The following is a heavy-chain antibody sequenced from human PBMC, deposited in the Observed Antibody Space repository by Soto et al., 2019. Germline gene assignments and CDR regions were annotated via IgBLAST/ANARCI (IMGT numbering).Heavy chain of an antibody. V-gene: IGHV5-51*01. D-gene: IGHD4-17*01. Sequence: PGVSLKISCQGSGYSFTSYWIGWVRQMPGKGLEWMGIIYPGDSDTRYSPSFQGQVTISANKSISTAYLQWNSLKASDTAIYYCARQGYGELALYFDYWGQGTLVTVSS. J-gene: IGHJ4*02. CDR3: ARQGYGELALYFDY. CDR1: GYSFTSYW. CDR2: IYPGDSDT.